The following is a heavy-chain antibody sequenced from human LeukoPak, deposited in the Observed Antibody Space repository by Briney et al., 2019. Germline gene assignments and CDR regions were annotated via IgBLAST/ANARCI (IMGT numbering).Heavy chain of an antibody. CDR1: GLTFSSFG. Sequence: GGSLRLSCAASGLTFSSFGMSWVRQAPGKGLEWVSAISVSGGSTNYADSVKGRFTISRDNSKNTLYLQMNSLRAEDTAMYYCAKCPSGVLRYFAPIDYWGQGTLVTVSS. V-gene: IGHV3-23*01. J-gene: IGHJ4*02. CDR2: ISVSGGST. CDR3: AKCPSGVLRYFAPIDY. D-gene: IGHD3-9*01.